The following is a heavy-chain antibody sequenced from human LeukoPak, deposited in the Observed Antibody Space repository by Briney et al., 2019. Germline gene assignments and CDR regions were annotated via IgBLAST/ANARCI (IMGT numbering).Heavy chain of an antibody. J-gene: IGHJ6*04. V-gene: IGHV2-70*11. CDR1: GFSLTTSEVC. D-gene: IGHD6-19*01. CDR2: IDWDDDK. CDR3: ARILCSGWTPTPRDV. Sequence: SGPSLVKPPQTLTLTCTFSGFSLTTSEVCVSWIRQPPGKALEWLERIDWDDDKYYSTSLKTRLTISKDTSKNQVVLTMTNMDPVDTATYYCARILCSGWTPTPRDVWGKGTTVTVSS.